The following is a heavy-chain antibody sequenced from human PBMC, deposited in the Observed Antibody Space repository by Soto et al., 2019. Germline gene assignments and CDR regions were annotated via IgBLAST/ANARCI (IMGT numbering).Heavy chain of an antibody. Sequence: QVQLVESGGGVVQPGRSLRLSCEGSGFTFRNHGMHWVRQARGKGGEWLAVRGYDGSEKYYADSVRGRFFVSRDNAKNTLYLQMNSLTVEDTALYYCARWSDKKVVDPWGQGTAVTVSS. V-gene: IGHV3-33*01. CDR1: GFTFRNHG. J-gene: IGHJ5*02. CDR3: ARWSDKKVVDP. CDR2: RGYDGSEK. D-gene: IGHD1-26*01.